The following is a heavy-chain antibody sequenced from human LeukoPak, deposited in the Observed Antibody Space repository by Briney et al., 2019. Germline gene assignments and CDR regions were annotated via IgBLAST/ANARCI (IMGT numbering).Heavy chain of an antibody. D-gene: IGHD3-22*01. CDR2: FKSTTDGMTT. CDR1: GFTFTNAW. Sequence: PGGSLRLSCAASGFTFTNAWMYWVRQAPREGLEWVGRFKSTTDGMTTDYAARVKGTFTIARDDTKNTLYLQMTRLKTKDTGVYYCTTQGCGYYYFDTSGEETLVTVSP. V-gene: IGHV3-15*01. CDR3: TTQGCGYYYFDT. J-gene: IGHJ4*02.